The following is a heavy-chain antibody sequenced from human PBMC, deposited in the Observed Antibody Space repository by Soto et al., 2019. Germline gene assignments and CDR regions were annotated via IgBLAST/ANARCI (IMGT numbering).Heavy chain of an antibody. J-gene: IGHJ4*02. V-gene: IGHV3-7*01. CDR2: INKDGSEK. CDR3: ARAGAPGTVDY. D-gene: IGHD1-1*01. Sequence: GGSLRLSCAASGFAFSSYWMSWVRQAPGKGLEWVANINKDGSEKYYVDSVKGRFTFSRDNAKNSLYLQMNSLGVEDTAVYYCARAGAPGTVDYWGQGTLVTVSS. CDR1: GFAFSSYW.